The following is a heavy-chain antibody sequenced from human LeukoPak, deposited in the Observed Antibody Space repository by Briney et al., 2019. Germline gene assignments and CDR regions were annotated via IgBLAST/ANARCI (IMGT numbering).Heavy chain of an antibody. D-gene: IGHD5/OR15-5a*01. Sequence: PGVSLKLSCAASGFPFTVYPTHWVRQAPGKGLEWVSVSSSDETYKFYADSVRGRFTISRDNSKNRLYLQMSDLRAEDTAVYFCARSVSGVWLFDYWGRGTLVTVSS. CDR1: GFPFTVYP. J-gene: IGHJ4*02. V-gene: IGHV3-30-3*01. CDR3: ARSVSGVWLFDY. CDR2: SSSDETYK.